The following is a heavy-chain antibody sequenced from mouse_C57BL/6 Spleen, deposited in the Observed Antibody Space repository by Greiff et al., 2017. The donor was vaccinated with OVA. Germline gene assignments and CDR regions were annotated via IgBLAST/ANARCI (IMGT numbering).Heavy chain of an antibody. Sequence: VQVVESGAELVRPGASVTLSCKASGYTFTDYEMHWVKQTPVHGLEWIGAIDPETGGTAYNQKFKGKAILTADKSSSTAYMELRSLTSEDSAVYYCTRELYYGNFYWYFDVWGTGTTVTVSS. V-gene: IGHV1-15*01. CDR2: IDPETGGT. CDR3: TRELYYGNFYWYFDV. D-gene: IGHD2-1*01. J-gene: IGHJ1*03. CDR1: GYTFTDYE.